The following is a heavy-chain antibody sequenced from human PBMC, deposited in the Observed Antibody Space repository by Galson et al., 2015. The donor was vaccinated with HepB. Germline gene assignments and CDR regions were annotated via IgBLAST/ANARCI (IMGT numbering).Heavy chain of an antibody. Sequence: SLRLSCAASGFTFSSYWMSWVRQAPGKGLEWVANINQDGSEKYYVDSVKGRFTISRDNAKNSLYLQMNSLRAEDTALYYCARDHDNGRYYQGYFEFWGRGTLVTVSS. D-gene: IGHD3-22*01. V-gene: IGHV3-7*03. CDR1: GFTFSSYW. CDR3: ARDHDNGRYYQGYFEF. CDR2: INQDGSEK. J-gene: IGHJ4*02.